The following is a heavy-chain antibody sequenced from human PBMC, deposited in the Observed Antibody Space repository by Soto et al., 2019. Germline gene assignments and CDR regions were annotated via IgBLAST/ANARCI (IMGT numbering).Heavy chain of an antibody. J-gene: IGHJ6*02. CDR3: ARHEKYWSYYYGMDV. V-gene: IGHV5-51*01. D-gene: IGHD2-8*02. Sequence: ESLKISFKGSGYSFTSYWIGWVRQIPGKGLEWMGIIYPCDSDTRYSPSFQGQVTISADKSISTAYLQWSSLKASDTAMYYCARHEKYWSYYYGMDVWGQGTTVTVSS. CDR2: IYPCDSDT. CDR1: GYSFTSYW.